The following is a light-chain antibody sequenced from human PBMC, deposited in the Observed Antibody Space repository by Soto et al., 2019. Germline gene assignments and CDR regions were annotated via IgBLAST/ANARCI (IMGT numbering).Light chain of an antibody. Sequence: QSALTQPASVSGSPGQSITISCTGTSSDFGGYNSVSWYQHHPGKAPKLMIYDVNNRPSGVSNRFSGSKSGKTASLTISGLQAEDEADYYCRSYTSSSTPVVFGGGTKLTVL. CDR1: SSDFGGYNS. J-gene: IGLJ2*01. CDR2: DVN. CDR3: RSYTSSSTPVV. V-gene: IGLV2-14*03.